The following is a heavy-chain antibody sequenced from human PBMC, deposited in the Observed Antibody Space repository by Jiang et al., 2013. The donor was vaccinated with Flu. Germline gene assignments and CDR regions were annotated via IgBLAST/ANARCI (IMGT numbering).Heavy chain of an antibody. CDR3: ARSGTTNDAFDI. CDR2: IYYSGST. D-gene: IGHD4-17*01. J-gene: IGHJ3*02. V-gene: IGHV4-31*02. Sequence: IYYSGSTYYNPSLKSRVTISVDTSKNQFSLKLSSVTAADTAVYYCARSGTTNDAFDIWGQGTMVTVSS.